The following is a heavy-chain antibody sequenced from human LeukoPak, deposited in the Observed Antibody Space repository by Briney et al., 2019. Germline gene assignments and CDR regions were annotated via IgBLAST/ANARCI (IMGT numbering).Heavy chain of an antibody. CDR3: ARLDSSSWPYFDY. J-gene: IGHJ4*02. CDR2: IYTSGST. Sequence: PSETLSLTCTVSGGSISSGSYYWSWIRQPAGKGLEWIGRIYTSGSTNYNPSLKSRVTISVDRSKNQFSLKLSSVTAADTAVYYCARLDSSSWPYFDYWGQGTLVTVSS. CDR1: GGSISSGSYY. D-gene: IGHD6-13*01. V-gene: IGHV4-61*02.